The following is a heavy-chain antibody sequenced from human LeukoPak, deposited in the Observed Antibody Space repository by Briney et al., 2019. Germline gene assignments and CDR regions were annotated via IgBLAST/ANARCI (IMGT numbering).Heavy chain of an antibody. J-gene: IGHJ4*02. V-gene: IGHV4-59*01. CDR1: GGSISSYY. Sequence: SETLSLTCAVSGGSISSYYWSWIRQPPGKGLEWIGYIYYSGSTNYNPSLKSRVTISVDTSKNQFSLKLSSVTAADTAVYYCARGDVGYYDFWSGYPRAFDYWGQGTLVTVSS. CDR2: IYYSGST. CDR3: ARGDVGYYDFWSGYPRAFDY. D-gene: IGHD3-3*01.